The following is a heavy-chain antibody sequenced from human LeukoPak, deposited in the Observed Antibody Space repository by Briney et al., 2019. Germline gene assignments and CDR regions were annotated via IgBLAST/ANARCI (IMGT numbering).Heavy chain of an antibody. CDR1: GYTFSIYG. CDR3: ARHPRYYDSSGASTATGP. D-gene: IGHD3-22*01. J-gene: IGHJ5*02. CDR2: ISSYNDNT. V-gene: IGHV1-18*01. Sequence: GASVKVSCKASGYTFSIYGFSLVRQAPGQGLEGMGWISSYNDNTNYAQKFQGRVTMTTDTSTRTAHMELRSMRSEDRAVYSCARHPRYYDSSGASTATGPWGQGNLVTVSS.